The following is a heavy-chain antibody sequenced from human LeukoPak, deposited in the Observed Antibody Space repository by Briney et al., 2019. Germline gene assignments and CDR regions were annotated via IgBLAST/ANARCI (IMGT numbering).Heavy chain of an antibody. D-gene: IGHD6-13*01. J-gene: IGHJ6*02. CDR3: AREGAAGIWSLSDYYYYGMDV. CDR1: GFTFSSYS. CDR2: ISSSSSYI. V-gene: IGHV3-21*01. Sequence: PGGSLRLSCAASGFTFSSYSMNWVRQAPGKGLEWVSSISSSSSYIYYADSVKGRFTISRDNAKNSLYLQMNSLRAEDTAVYYCAREGAAGIWSLSDYYYYGMDVWGQGTTVTVSS.